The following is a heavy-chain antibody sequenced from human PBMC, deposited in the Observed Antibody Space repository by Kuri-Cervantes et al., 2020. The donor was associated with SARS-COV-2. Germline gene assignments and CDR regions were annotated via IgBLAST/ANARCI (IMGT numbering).Heavy chain of an antibody. CDR2: IIPVFSAP. D-gene: IGHD3-16*01. CDR1: GGTFRNYA. CDR3: ATVELALGPDYDYSGMDV. V-gene: IGHV1-69*06. Sequence: SVKVSCKASGGTFRNYAISWVRQAPGQGLEWMGGIIPVFSAPKYAQNFQDRVTITADKSTNTAYMDLSGLTSEDTAVYYCATVELALGPDYDYSGMDVWGQGTTVTVSS. J-gene: IGHJ6*02.